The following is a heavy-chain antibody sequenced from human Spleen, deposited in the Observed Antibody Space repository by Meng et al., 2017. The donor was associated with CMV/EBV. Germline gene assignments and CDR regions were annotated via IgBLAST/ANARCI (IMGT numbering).Heavy chain of an antibody. CDR1: GYTFTSYG. D-gene: IGHD6-13*01. CDR2: ISAYNGNT. CDR3: ARSKYSSSRTFFDP. V-gene: IGHV1-18*01. Sequence: VHVVQAGAEVKKPGASVKVSCKASGYTFTSYGISWVRQAPGQGLEWMGWISAYNGNTNYAQKLQGRVTMTTDTSTSTAYMELRSLRSDDTAVYYCARSKYSSSRTFFDPWGQGTLVTVSS. J-gene: IGHJ5*02.